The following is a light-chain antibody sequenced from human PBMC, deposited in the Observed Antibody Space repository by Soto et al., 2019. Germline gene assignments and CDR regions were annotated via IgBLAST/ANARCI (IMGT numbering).Light chain of an antibody. V-gene: IGKV1-33*01. CDR2: DAS. CDR3: QPYDNLPPYT. J-gene: IGKJ2*01. Sequence: DIQMTQSPSSLSASVGDRVTITCQASQDISNYLNWYQQKPGKAPKLQIYDASNLETGVPSRFSGSGSGTDFTFTISSLQPEDIATYYCQPYDNLPPYTFGQGTKLEIK. CDR1: QDISNY.